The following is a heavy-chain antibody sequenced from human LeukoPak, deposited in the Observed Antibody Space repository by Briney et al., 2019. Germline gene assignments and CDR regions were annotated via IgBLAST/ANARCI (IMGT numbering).Heavy chain of an antibody. Sequence: GGSLRLSCAASGFTFTDYWMHWVRQVAGKGLVWVSRINGDLTNTTYADSVKGRFTISRDNAKNTLYLQMNSLRAEDTAVYYCARAMPHDNWFNPWGQGSLVTVSS. CDR3: ARAMPHDNWFNP. J-gene: IGHJ5*02. D-gene: IGHD2-2*01. CDR2: INGDLTNT. V-gene: IGHV3-74*03. CDR1: GFTFTDYW.